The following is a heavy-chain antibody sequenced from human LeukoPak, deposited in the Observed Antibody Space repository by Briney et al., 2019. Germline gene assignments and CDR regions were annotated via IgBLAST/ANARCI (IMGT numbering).Heavy chain of an antibody. V-gene: IGHV3-7*01. Sequence: GGSLRLSCAASGFTFSSYWITWVRRAPGRRLEWAPNIKEDGSETFLVDSVKGRFTVSRDNAKNSLYLLMNTLRVEDTGVYYCERPGSAFSYDYWGPGTLVTVSS. CDR2: IKEDGSET. CDR3: ERPGSAFSYDY. J-gene: IGHJ4*02. D-gene: IGHD5-18*01. CDR1: GFTFSSYW.